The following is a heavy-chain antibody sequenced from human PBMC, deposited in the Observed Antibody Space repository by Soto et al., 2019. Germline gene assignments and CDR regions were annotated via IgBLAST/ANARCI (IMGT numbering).Heavy chain of an antibody. CDR2: IIPIFHTA. CDR3: ASSSYYYDTSVYYPPNFDY. D-gene: IGHD3-22*01. Sequence: GASVKVSCKTSGGTFSSYTISWVRQAPGQGLEWMGGIIPIFHTANYAQKIQGRVTITADGSTSTAYMELSSLRSEDTAVYYCASSSYYYDTSVYYPPNFDYWGQGTLVTVSS. CDR1: GGTFSSYT. V-gene: IGHV1-69*13. J-gene: IGHJ4*02.